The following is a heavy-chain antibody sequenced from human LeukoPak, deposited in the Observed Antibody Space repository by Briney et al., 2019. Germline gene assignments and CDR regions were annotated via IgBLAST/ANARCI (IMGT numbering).Heavy chain of an antibody. Sequence: ASVKVSCKASGYTFTSYGISWVRQAPGQGLEWMGWISAYNGNTNYAQKLQGRVTMTTDTSTSTAYMELRSLRSDGTAVYYCARKYYGSGSYYWFDPWGQGTLVTVSS. CDR1: GYTFTSYG. CDR3: ARKYYGSGSYYWFDP. J-gene: IGHJ5*02. V-gene: IGHV1-18*01. D-gene: IGHD3-10*01. CDR2: ISAYNGNT.